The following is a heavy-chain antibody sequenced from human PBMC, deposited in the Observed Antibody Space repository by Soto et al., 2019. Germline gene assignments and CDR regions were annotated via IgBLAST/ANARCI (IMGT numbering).Heavy chain of an antibody. J-gene: IGHJ4*02. CDR3: ARGGRRYSAYDYGY. CDR1: GGSMSTSNW. CDR2: MNDNGST. V-gene: IGHV4-4*02. D-gene: IGHD5-12*01. Sequence: TSETLSLTCAVSGGSMSTSNWWSWVRQPPGKGLEWIGEMNDNGSTNYNPSLKSPVTISLDTSKNQFSLKLTSVTAADTAVYYCARGGRRYSAYDYGYWGQGTPVTVSS.